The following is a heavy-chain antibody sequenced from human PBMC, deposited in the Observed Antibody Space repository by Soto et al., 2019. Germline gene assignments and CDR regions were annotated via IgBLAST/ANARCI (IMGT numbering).Heavy chain of an antibody. Sequence: ASVKVSCKASGYIFTSYGISWVRQAPGQGLGWLGWIGTYNGDTNYAQKLQGRVTMTTDTSTNTAYMELRSLRSDDTAVYYCARDQDYSGSGTYYNLFDYWGQGTLVTVSS. D-gene: IGHD3-10*01. V-gene: IGHV1-18*01. CDR1: GYIFTSYG. CDR2: IGTYNGDT. CDR3: ARDQDYSGSGTYYNLFDY. J-gene: IGHJ4*02.